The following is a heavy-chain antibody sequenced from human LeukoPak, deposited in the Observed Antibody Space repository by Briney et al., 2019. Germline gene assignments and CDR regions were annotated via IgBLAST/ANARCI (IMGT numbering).Heavy chain of an antibody. D-gene: IGHD5-24*01. CDR3: AREETIDYGMDV. CDR2: ISYDGSNK. CDR1: GFTFSSYA. V-gene: IGHV3-30*04. J-gene: IGHJ6*02. Sequence: PGGSLRLSCAASGFTFSSYAMHWVRQAPGKGLEWVAVISYDGSNKYYADSVKGRFTISRDNSKNTLYLQMNSLRAEDTAVYYCAREETIDYGMDVWGQGTTVTVSS.